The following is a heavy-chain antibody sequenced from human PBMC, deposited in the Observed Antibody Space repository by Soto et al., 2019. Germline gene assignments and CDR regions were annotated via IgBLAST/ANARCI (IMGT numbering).Heavy chain of an antibody. CDR2: ISKSDYT. V-gene: IGHV3-21*01. J-gene: IGHJ4*02. CDR3: AREDSIIIPAVSDF. CDR1: GFAFNNYG. D-gene: IGHD2-2*01. Sequence: GGSLRLSCTVSGFAFNNYGINWVRQTPGKGLEWVSSISKSDYTYYSDSVKGRFAISRDNAKSSVSLQMNTLRVEDTAVYYCAREDSIIIPAVSDFWGQGTLVTVSS.